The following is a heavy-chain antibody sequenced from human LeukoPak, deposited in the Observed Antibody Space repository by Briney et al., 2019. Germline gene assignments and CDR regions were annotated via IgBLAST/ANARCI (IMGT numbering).Heavy chain of an antibody. D-gene: IGHD7-27*01. V-gene: IGHV3-23*01. CDR2: ISDSGGTT. CDR1: GFTFSNFT. CDR3: AREILTGYAFDI. J-gene: IGHJ3*02. Sequence: GGSLRLSCVASGFTFSNFTMGWGRQGPGKGVGWGSVISDSGGTTYYADSVKGRFTISRDNSKNTLYLQMNSLRAEDTALYCCAREILTGYAFDIWGQGTMVTVSS.